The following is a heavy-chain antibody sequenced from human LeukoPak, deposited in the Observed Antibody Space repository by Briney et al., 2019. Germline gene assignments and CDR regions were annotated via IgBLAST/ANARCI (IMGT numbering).Heavy chain of an antibody. CDR2: IYYSGST. Sequence: SETLSLTCSVSGGSISSYHWSWIRQPPGKGLEWIGYIYYSGSTNYNPSLKSRVTISVDTSMNQVSLKLSSVTAADTAVYYCARHIYDSGGYRIDYWGQGTLVTVSS. CDR1: GGSISSYH. CDR3: ARHIYDSGGYRIDY. J-gene: IGHJ4*02. V-gene: IGHV4-59*08. D-gene: IGHD3-22*01.